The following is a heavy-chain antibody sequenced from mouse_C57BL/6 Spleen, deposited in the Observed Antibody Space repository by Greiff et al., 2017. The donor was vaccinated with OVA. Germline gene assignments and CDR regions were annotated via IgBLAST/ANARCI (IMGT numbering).Heavy chain of an antibody. CDR2: INPNNGGT. V-gene: IGHV1-18*01. Sequence: VQLKQSGPELVKPGASVKIPCKASGYTFTDYNMDWVKQSHGKSLEWIGDINPNNGGTIYNQKFKGKATLTVDKSSSTAYMELRSLTSEDTAVYYCASHYYGSSSYWYFDVWGTGTTVTVSS. CDR1: GYTFTDYN. CDR3: ASHYYGSSSYWYFDV. J-gene: IGHJ1*03. D-gene: IGHD1-1*01.